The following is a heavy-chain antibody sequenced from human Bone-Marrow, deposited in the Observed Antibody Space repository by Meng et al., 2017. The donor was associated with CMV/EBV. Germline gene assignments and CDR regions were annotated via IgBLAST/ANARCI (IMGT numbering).Heavy chain of an antibody. CDR2: INHSGST. CDR3: ARVSGSYFDY. V-gene: IGHV4-34*01. J-gene: IGHJ4*03. CDR1: GGSFSGYY. Sequence: SETLSLTCAVYGGSFSGYYWSWIRQPPGKGLEWIGEINHSGSTNYNPSLKSRVTISVDTSKNQFSLKLSSVTAADTAVYYCARVSGSYFDYWGQGTTVTVSS. D-gene: IGHD1-26*01.